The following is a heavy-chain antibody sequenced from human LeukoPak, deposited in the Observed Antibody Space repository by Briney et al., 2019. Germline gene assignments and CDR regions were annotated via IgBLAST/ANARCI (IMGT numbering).Heavy chain of an antibody. CDR2: IYYSGST. J-gene: IGHJ4*02. CDR1: GGSISSYY. CDR3: ARNGNYGSGSYYFDY. Sequence: PSETLSLTCTVSGGSISSYYWSWIRQPPGKGLEWIGYIYYSGSTNYNPSLKSRVTISVDTSKNQFSLKLSSVTAADTAVYYCARNGNYGSGSYYFDYWGQGTLVTVSS. V-gene: IGHV4-59*01. D-gene: IGHD3-10*01.